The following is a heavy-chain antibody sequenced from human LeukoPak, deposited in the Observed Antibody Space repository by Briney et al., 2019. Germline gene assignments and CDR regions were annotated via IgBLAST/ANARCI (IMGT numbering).Heavy chain of an antibody. D-gene: IGHD6-13*01. J-gene: IGHJ4*02. CDR2: INHSGST. Sequence: PSETLSLTCTVSGGSIISYYWSWIRQPPGKGLEWIGEINHSGSTNYNPSLKSRVTISVDTSKNQFSLKLSSVTAADTAVYYCARGSLTAAAGHTVSRWNYWGQGTLVTVSS. V-gene: IGHV4-34*01. CDR1: GGSIISYY. CDR3: ARGSLTAAAGHTVSRWNY.